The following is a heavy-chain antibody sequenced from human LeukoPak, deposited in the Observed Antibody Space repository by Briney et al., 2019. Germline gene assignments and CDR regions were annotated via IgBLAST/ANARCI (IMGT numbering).Heavy chain of an antibody. Sequence: GSLRLSCAASGFTFSSYSMNWVRQAPGKGLEWIGSIYYSGSTYYNPSLKSRVTISVDTSKNQFSLKLSSVTAADTAMYFCAREKRTLIAAPGGVSYYYYMDVWGKGTTVTISS. CDR3: AREKRTLIAAPGGVSYYYYMDV. J-gene: IGHJ6*03. V-gene: IGHV4-39*07. CDR1: GFTFSSYS. CDR2: IYYSGST. D-gene: IGHD6-13*01.